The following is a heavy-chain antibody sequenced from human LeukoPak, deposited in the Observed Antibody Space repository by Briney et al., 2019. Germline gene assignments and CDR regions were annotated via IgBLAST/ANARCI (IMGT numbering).Heavy chain of an antibody. CDR3: TSGTGTIDF. V-gene: IGHV3-15*01. CDR1: GFTFSNAW. D-gene: IGHD2-8*02. Sequence: GGSLRLSCTASGFTFSNAWMSWVRQAPGKGLEWVGRIKSKTDGGATDYAAPVTGRFTISRDDSKNTLYLEMNSLKTEDTAVYYCTSGTGTIDFWGQGTLVTVSS. J-gene: IGHJ4*02. CDR2: IKSKTDGGAT.